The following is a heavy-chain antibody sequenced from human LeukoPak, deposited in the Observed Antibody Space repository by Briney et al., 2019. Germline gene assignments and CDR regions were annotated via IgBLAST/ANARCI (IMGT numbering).Heavy chain of an antibody. V-gene: IGHV1-2*02. Sequence: ASVKVSCKASGYSFNGYYIHWMRRAPGQGPEWMGWINPSSGYTNYVEKFQDRVTMTRDTSINTAYMEMSSLRSDDTAFYYCARQRQGEIVAGTSFDLWGQGTLITVSS. CDR2: INPSSGYT. CDR3: ARQRQGEIVAGTSFDL. J-gene: IGHJ4*02. CDR1: GYSFNGYY. D-gene: IGHD6-19*01.